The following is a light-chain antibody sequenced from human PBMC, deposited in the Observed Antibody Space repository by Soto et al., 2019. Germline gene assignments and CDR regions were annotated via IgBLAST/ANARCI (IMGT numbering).Light chain of an antibody. J-gene: IGKJ1*01. CDR3: QQYASSPQT. Sequence: IVMTQSPATLSLSPWERATLSCRASQTIDNTLAWYQRKPGQAPRLLIYGASSRANGIPDRFSGSGSGTDHTLTISRLEPEDFAVYYCQQYASSPQTFGQGTKVDIK. V-gene: IGKV3-20*01. CDR1: QTIDNT. CDR2: GAS.